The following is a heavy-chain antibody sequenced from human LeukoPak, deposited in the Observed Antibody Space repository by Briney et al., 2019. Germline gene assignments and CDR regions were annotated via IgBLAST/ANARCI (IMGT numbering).Heavy chain of an antibody. J-gene: IGHJ4*02. CDR1: GYTFTRYA. Sequence: ASAKVSCKASGYTFTRYAVNWVRQAPGQGLEWMGWINTNTGNPTYAQGFTGRFVFSLDTSVSTAYLQISSLKAEDTAVYYCASLQFPIDYWGQGTLVTVSS. V-gene: IGHV7-4-1*02. CDR2: INTNTGNP. CDR3: ASLQFPIDY.